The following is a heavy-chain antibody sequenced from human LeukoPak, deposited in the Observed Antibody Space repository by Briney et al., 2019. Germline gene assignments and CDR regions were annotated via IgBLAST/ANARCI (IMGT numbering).Heavy chain of an antibody. J-gene: IGHJ3*02. CDR1: GGSISSYY. V-gene: IGHV4-59*01. D-gene: IGHD5-12*01. Sequence: PSETLSLTCTVSGGSISSYYWSWIRQPPGKGLEWIAYIYYIGSTDYNPSLKSRVTISVDTSKNQFSLKLSSVTAADTAVYYCARDRYSGYDGFGAFDIWGQGTMVTVSS. CDR2: IYYIGST. CDR3: ARDRYSGYDGFGAFDI.